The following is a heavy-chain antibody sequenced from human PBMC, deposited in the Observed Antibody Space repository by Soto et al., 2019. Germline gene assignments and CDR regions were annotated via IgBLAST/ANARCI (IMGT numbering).Heavy chain of an antibody. V-gene: IGHV3-9*01. CDR2: ISWNSGSI. D-gene: IGHD1-7*01. CDR3: AKDKLVRTTHPGRVPENYYMDV. J-gene: IGHJ6*03. Sequence: GGSLRLSCAASGFTFDDYAMHWVRQAPGKGLEWVSGISWNSGSIGYADSVKGRFTISRDNAKNSLYLQMNSLRAEDTALYYCAKDKLVRTTHPGRVPENYYMDVWGKGTTVTVSS. CDR1: GFTFDDYA.